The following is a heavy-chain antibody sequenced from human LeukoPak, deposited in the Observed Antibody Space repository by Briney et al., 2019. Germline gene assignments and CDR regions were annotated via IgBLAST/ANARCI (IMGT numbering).Heavy chain of an antibody. D-gene: IGHD5-18*01. CDR3: AKDSQQLWSQKYFDY. CDR1: GFTFSSYG. Sequence: PGGSLRLSCAASGFTFSSYGMSWVRQAPGKGLEWVSAISASGGTTYYADSVKGRFTISRDNSKNTLSLQLNSLRAEDTAVYYCAKDSQQLWSQKYFDYWGQGTLVTVSS. J-gene: IGHJ4*02. V-gene: IGHV3-23*01. CDR2: ISASGGTT.